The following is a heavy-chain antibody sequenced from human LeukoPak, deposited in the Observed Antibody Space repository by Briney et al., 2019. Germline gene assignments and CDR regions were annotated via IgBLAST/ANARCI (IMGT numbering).Heavy chain of an antibody. CDR3: TTEMVRGVITLYC. D-gene: IGHD3-10*01. CDR2: IKSKTDGGTT. V-gene: IGHV3-15*01. J-gene: IGHJ4*02. Sequence: PGGSLRLSCAASGFTFSNAWMSWVRQAPGEGLEWVGRIKSKTDGGTTDYAATVKGRFTISRDDSKNTLYLQMNSLKTEDTAVYYCTTEMVRGVITLYCWGQGTLVTV. CDR1: GFTFSNAW.